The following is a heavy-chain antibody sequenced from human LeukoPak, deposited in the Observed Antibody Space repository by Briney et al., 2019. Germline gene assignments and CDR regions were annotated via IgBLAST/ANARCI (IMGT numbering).Heavy chain of an antibody. CDR3: WEKPDCRGYSWFDP. D-gene: IGHD2-15*01. J-gene: IGHJ5*02. Sequence: GESLKISXKGSGYSFTSYWIGWVRQMPGKGLEWMGIIYPGDSDTIYSPSFQGQVTISADQSISTAYLQGRSLKGSDNAMVYCWEKPDCRGYSWFDPWGQGTLVTVSS. V-gene: IGHV5-51*01. CDR2: IYPGDSDT. CDR1: GYSFTSYW.